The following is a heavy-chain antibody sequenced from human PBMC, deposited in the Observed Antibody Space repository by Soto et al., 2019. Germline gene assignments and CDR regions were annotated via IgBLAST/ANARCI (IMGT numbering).Heavy chain of an antibody. CDR1: GDSFTSYW. CDR2: IYPGDSDT. Sequence: GESLKISCKGSGDSFTSYWIGWVRQMPGKGLEWMGIIYPGDSDTRYSPSFQGQVTISADKSISTAYLQWSSLKASDTAMYYCARHVGIVVPDPPCGMDVWGQGTTVTVSS. J-gene: IGHJ6*02. V-gene: IGHV5-51*01. CDR3: ARHVGIVVPDPPCGMDV. D-gene: IGHD2-2*01.